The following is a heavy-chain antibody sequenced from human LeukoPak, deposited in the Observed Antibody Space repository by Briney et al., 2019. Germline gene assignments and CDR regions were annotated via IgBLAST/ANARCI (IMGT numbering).Heavy chain of an antibody. V-gene: IGHV4-59*12. CDR1: GGSISSYY. CDR3: AREGLGEFYYYYMDV. J-gene: IGHJ6*03. Sequence: PSETLSLTCTVSGGSISSYYWSWIRQPPGKGLEWIGYIYYSGSTYYNPSLKSRVTISVDTSKNQFSLKLSSVTAADTAVYYCAREGLGEFYYYYMDVWGKGTTVTVSS. CDR2: IYYSGST. D-gene: IGHD3-10*01.